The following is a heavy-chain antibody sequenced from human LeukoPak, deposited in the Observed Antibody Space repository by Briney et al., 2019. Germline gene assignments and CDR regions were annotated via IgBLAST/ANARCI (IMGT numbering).Heavy chain of an antibody. CDR2: IYYSGST. D-gene: IGHD2-2*01. Sequence: SETLSLTCTVSGGSISSSGYYWGWIRQPPGKGLEWIGSIYYSGSTYYNPSLKSRVTISVDTSKNQFSLKLSSVTAADTAVYYCARVGELVPAAHAAGWFDPWGQGTLVTVSS. V-gene: IGHV4-39*01. J-gene: IGHJ5*02. CDR3: ARVGELVPAAHAAGWFDP. CDR1: GGSISSSGYY.